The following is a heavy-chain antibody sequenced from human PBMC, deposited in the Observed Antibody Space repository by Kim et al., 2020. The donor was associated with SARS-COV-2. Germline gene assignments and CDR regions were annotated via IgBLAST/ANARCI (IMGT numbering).Heavy chain of an antibody. D-gene: IGHD3-10*01. CDR1: GGSISSYY. V-gene: IGHV4-59*01. CDR3: ARLKGFGELIPKRTVSEPKPTYYYGMDV. J-gene: IGHJ6*02. CDR2: IYYSGST. Sequence: SETLSLTCTVSGGSISSYYWSWIRQPPGKGLEWIGYIYYSGSTNYNPSLKSRVTISVDTSKNQFSLKLSSVTAADTAVYYCARLKGFGELIPKRTVSEPKPTYYYGMDVWGQGTTVTVSS.